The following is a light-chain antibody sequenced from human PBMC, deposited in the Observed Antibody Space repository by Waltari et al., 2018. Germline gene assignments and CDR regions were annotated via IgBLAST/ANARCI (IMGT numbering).Light chain of an antibody. V-gene: IGKV3D-15*01. CDR3: QQSRQWPRRT. J-gene: IGKJ2*01. CDR1: ESVGTD. CDR2: FGS. Sequence: EIVITQSPVTMSVSPGAGVTLPCTASESVGTDVAWYRHKPGQPPRLLIYFGSTRATGVPARISGSGSGTDFSLTISSLESEDFAFYYCQQSRQWPRRTFGQGTKLE.